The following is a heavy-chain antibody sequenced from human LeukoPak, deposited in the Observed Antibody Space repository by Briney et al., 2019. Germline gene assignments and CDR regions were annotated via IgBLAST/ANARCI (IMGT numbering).Heavy chain of an antibody. CDR1: GFTFSNRG. CDR2: IWYDGSNK. V-gene: IGHV3-33*01. D-gene: IGHD3-16*01. CDR3: ARDRQSTFMDV. Sequence: GGSLRLSCATSGFTFSNRGMHWVRQAPGKGLEWVAVIWYDGSNKYYADSVKGRFTISRDNSKKTLYLQMNSPRAEDTAVYYCARDRQSTFMDVWGQGTTVTVSS. J-gene: IGHJ6*02.